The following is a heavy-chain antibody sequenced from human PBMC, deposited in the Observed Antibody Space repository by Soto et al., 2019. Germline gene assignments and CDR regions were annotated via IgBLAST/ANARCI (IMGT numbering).Heavy chain of an antibody. V-gene: IGHV3-11*05. D-gene: IGHD3-10*01. Sequence: QVQLVESGGGLVKPGGSLRLSCAASGYNFSLQHMTWLRQTPGEGLEWLSYISGSSSHTNYADSVKGRFTISRDNAKNSLYLQISSLGAEDTAVYYCARRLSAHFDYWGQGTLVTVSS. CDR2: ISGSSSHT. J-gene: IGHJ4*02. CDR1: GYNFSLQH. CDR3: ARRLSAHFDY.